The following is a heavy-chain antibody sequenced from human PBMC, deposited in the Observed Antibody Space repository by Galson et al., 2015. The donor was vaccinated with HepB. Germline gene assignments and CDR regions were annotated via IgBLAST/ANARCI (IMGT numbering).Heavy chain of an antibody. Sequence: SVKVSCKASGGTFSSYAICWVRQAPGQGLEWMGGIIPIFGTANYAQKFQGRVTITADKSTSTAYMELSSLRSEDTAVYYCARDPYYYDSSGYYPFDYWGQGTLVTVSS. D-gene: IGHD3-22*01. V-gene: IGHV1-69*06. J-gene: IGHJ4*02. CDR3: ARDPYYYDSSGYYPFDY. CDR1: GGTFSSYA. CDR2: IIPIFGTA.